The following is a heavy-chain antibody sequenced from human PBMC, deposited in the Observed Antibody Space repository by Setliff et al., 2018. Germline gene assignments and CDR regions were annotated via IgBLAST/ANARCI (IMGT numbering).Heavy chain of an antibody. D-gene: IGHD2-21*01. Sequence: GGSLRLSCAGSGFSFSIFWMSWVRQAPGKGLEWVATIKQDGSEKFYVDSVKGRFTISRDNAKNSLYLQMDSLRVEDTAMYYCARDRGWWCFDNWGQGTLVTVSS. J-gene: IGHJ4*02. V-gene: IGHV3-7*01. CDR1: GFSFSIFW. CDR2: IKQDGSEK. CDR3: ARDRGWWCFDN.